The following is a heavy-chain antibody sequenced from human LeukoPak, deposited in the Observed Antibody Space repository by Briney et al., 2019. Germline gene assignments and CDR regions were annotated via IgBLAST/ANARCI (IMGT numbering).Heavy chain of an antibody. CDR3: ANPSSSWELKGDY. CDR1: GFTFSSYA. J-gene: IGHJ4*02. D-gene: IGHD6-13*01. V-gene: IGHV3-23*01. Sequence: PGGSLRLSCAASGFTFSSYAMSWVRQAPGKGLEWVSAISGSGGSTYYADSVKGRFTISRDNSKNTLYLQMNSLRAEDTAVYYCANPSSSWELKGDYWGQGTLVTVSS. CDR2: ISGSGGST.